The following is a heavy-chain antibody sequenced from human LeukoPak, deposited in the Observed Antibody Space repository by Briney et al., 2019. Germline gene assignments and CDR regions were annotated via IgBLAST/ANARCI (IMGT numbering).Heavy chain of an antibody. CDR1: GYTFTSYY. CDR2: INPSGGST. D-gene: IGHD6-19*01. CDR3: ARDRGYSSGWYYFDY. J-gene: IGHJ4*02. V-gene: IGHV1-46*01. Sequence: ASVKVSCKASGYTFTSYYMHWMRQAPGQGLEWMGIINPSGGSTSYAQKFQGRVTMTRDMSTSTVYMELSSLRSEDTAVYYCARDRGYSSGWYYFDYWGQGTLVTVSS.